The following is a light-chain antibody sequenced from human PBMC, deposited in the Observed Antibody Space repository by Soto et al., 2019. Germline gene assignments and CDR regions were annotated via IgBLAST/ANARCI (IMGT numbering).Light chain of an antibody. CDR3: QSYDRTLSARYV. CDR1: SXNIGAGYD. J-gene: IGLJ1*01. V-gene: IGLV1-40*01. Sequence: QSVLAQPPSVSGAPGQRVTISCTGSSXNIGAGYDVHWYQQRPGTAPKLLIFGNTNRPSGVPDRFSGSKSGTSASLAITGLQAEDEGDYYCQSYDRTLSARYVFGTGTKVTV. CDR2: GNT.